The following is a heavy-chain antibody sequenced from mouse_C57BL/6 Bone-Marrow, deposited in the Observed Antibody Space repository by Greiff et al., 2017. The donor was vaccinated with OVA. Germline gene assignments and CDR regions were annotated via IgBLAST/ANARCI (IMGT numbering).Heavy chain of an antibody. CDR3: ASTMVSRAYAMDY. J-gene: IGHJ4*01. CDR2: ILPRSGSP. D-gene: IGHD2-2*01. Sequence: VQLQQSGAEVMKPGASVKISCKATAYIFSSYWIEWVKQRPGHGLEWIGEILPRSGSPNYNEKFKGKATFTADTSANTAYMQLNSLTSEDSAVYYCASTMVSRAYAMDYWGQGTSVTVSS. CDR1: AYIFSSYW. V-gene: IGHV1-9*01.